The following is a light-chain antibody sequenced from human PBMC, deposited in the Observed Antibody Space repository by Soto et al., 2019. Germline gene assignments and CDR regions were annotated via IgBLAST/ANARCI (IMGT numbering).Light chain of an antibody. Sequence: QSVLTQPASVSGSPGQSITISCTGTSSDIVTYDYVSWYQQHPGKAPKLMIYEVSHRPPGVSSRFSGSKSANTASLTISGLQAEDEAGYYCYSKTATSQFFGTGTKVTVL. CDR3: YSKTATSQF. CDR2: EVS. CDR1: SSDIVTYDY. J-gene: IGLJ1*01. V-gene: IGLV2-14*01.